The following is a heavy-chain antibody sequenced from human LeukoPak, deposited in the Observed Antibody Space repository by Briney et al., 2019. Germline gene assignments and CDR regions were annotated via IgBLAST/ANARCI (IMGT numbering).Heavy chain of an antibody. V-gene: IGHV4-59*01. CDR1: GGSFSGYY. CDR3: ARGRGYVDP. Sequence: TSETLSLTCAVYGGSFSGYYWSWIRQPPGKGLEWIGYIYYSGSTNYNPSLKSRVTISVDTSKNQFSLKLSSVTAADTAVYYCARGRGYVDPWGQGTLVTVSS. D-gene: IGHD5-12*01. J-gene: IGHJ5*02. CDR2: IYYSGST.